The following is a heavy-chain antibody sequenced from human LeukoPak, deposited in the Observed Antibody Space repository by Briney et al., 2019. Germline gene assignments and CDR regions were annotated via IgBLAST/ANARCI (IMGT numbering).Heavy chain of an antibody. D-gene: IGHD2-15*01. Sequence: SVKVSCKASGGTFSIYAISWVRQAPGQGLEWMGGIIPIFGTANYAQKFQGRVTITTDESTSTAYMELSSLRSEDTAVYYCARSVVVVAATPQLNWFDPWGQGTLVTVSS. CDR3: ARSVVVVAATPQLNWFDP. V-gene: IGHV1-69*05. J-gene: IGHJ5*02. CDR1: GGTFSIYA. CDR2: IIPIFGTA.